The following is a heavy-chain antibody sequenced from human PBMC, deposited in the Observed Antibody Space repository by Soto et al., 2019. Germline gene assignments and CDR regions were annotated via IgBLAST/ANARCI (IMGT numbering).Heavy chain of an antibody. Sequence: PGGSLRLSCAASRFTFSTYEMHWVRQAPGKGLEWVSCISSSGSTVYYADSVKGRFTISRDNSRNSLYLQMNSLRDEDTALYYCVRYCSSTLCNGVATRAFDYWGQGTLVTVS. J-gene: IGHJ4*02. CDR3: VRYCSSTLCNGVATRAFDY. V-gene: IGHV3-48*03. CDR1: RFTFSTYE. CDR2: ISSSGSTV. D-gene: IGHD5-12*01.